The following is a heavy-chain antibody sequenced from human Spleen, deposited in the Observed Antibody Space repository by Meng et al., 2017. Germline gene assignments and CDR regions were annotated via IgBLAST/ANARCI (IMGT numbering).Heavy chain of an antibody. J-gene: IGHJ6*02. CDR2: INPNSGGT. CDR1: GYTFTGYY. Sequence: ASVKVSCKASGYTFTGYYMHWVRQAPGQGLEWMGRINPNSGGTNYAQKFQGRVTMTRDTSISTAYMELSRLRSDDTAVYYCARDSIPGADNWNYVLVGMDVWGQGTTVTVSS. CDR3: ARDSIPGADNWNYVLVGMDV. D-gene: IGHD1-7*01. V-gene: IGHV1-2*06.